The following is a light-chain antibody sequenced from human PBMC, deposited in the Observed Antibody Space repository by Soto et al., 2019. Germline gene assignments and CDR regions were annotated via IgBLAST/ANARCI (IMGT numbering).Light chain of an antibody. CDR3: AAWDDSLNGRV. CDR1: SSNIRSNT. V-gene: IGLV1-44*01. J-gene: IGLJ1*01. Sequence: QSVLTQPPSASGTPGQRVTISCSGSSSNIRSNTVNWYQHLPGTAPKLLIYSGNQRPPGVPDRFSGSKSGTSASLAISGLQSEDEADYYRAAWDDSLNGRVFGTGTKSPS. CDR2: SGN.